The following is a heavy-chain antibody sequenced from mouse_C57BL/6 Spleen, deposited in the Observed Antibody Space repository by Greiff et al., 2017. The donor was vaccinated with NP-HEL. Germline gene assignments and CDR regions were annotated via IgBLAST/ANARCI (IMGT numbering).Heavy chain of an antibody. D-gene: IGHD2-4*01. CDR3: ARGGDYDYLYYFDY. V-gene: IGHV1-62-3*01. CDR1: GYTFTSYW. J-gene: IGHJ2*01. Sequence: VQLQQPGAELVKPGASVKLSCKASGYTFTSYWMHWVKQRPGRGLEWIGRIDPNNGGTIYNQKFKGKATLTVDKSSSTAYMELRSLTSEDTAVYYCARGGDYDYLYYFDYWGQGTTLIVSS. CDR2: IDPNNGGT.